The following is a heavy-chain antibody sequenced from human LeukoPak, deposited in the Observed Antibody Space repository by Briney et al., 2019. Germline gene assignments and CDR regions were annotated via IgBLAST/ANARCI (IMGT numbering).Heavy chain of an antibody. V-gene: IGHV3-48*04. CDR3: ARSVAGTIDY. Sequence: GGSLRLSCAASGFTFNTYSMNWVRQAPGKGLEWVSYISSSSTIDYADSVKGRFTISRDNAKNSLYLQMNSLRAEDTAVYYCARSVAGTIDYWGQGTLVTVSS. J-gene: IGHJ4*02. CDR1: GFTFNTYS. D-gene: IGHD6-19*01. CDR2: ISSSSTI.